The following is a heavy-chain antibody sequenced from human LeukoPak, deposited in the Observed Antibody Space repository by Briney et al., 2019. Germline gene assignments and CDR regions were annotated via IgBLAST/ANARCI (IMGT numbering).Heavy chain of an antibody. J-gene: IGHJ4*02. CDR2: INPNSGGT. CDR1: GYTFTGYY. V-gene: IGHV1-2*06. D-gene: IGHD6-13*01. Sequence: ASVKVSCKASGYTFTGYYMHWVRQAPGQGLEWMGRINPNSGGTNYEQKFQGRVTMTRDTSISTAYMELSRLRSDDTAVYYCARESHFLDSSSWVDYWGRGTLVTVSS. CDR3: ARESHFLDSSSWVDY.